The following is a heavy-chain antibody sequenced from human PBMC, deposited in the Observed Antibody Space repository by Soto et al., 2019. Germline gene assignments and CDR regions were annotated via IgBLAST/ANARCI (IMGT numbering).Heavy chain of an antibody. D-gene: IGHD5-12*01. CDR3: AANLEMATKTFDY. V-gene: IGHV1-69*13. CDR2: IIPIFGTA. J-gene: IGHJ4*02. Sequence: SVKVSCKASGGTFSSYAISWVRQAPGQGLEWMGGIIPIFGTANYAQKFQGRVTITADESTSTAYMELSSLRSEDTAVYYCAANLEMATKTFDYWGQGTLVTVSS. CDR1: GGTFSSYA.